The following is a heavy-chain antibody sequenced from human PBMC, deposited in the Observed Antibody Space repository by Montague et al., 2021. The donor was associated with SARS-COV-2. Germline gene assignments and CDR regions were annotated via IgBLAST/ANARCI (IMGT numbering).Heavy chain of an antibody. J-gene: IGHJ4*02. V-gene: IGHV4-39*01. CDR2: YFYAATS. D-gene: IGHD1-1*01. CDR3: AGHMAWNVAPYYFDY. CDR1: GVSITSAYYC. Sequence: SETLSLTCTVSGVSITSAYYCWGWVRQTPGKGLKGNGNYFYAATSRPNPALNSSVTISVDTSKSQLSLRSSSVAAADTAVYFCAGHMAWNVAPYYFDYWGQGTVVTVSS.